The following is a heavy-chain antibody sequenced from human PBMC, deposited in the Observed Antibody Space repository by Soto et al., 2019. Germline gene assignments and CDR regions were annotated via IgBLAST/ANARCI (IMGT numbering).Heavy chain of an antibody. CDR2: IYYSGST. V-gene: IGHV4-39*01. J-gene: IGHJ4*02. CDR1: GGSISSSSYY. CDR3: ARRTHVLCLHLGDLSLSFDY. D-gene: IGHD3-16*02. Sequence: QLQLQESGPGLVKPSETLSLTCTVSGGSISSSSYYWGWIRQPPGKGLEWIGSIYYSGSTYYNPSLKSRGTISVDTSKNQFPLKLSSVTAADTAVYYCARRTHVLCLHLGDLSLSFDYWGQGTLVTVSS.